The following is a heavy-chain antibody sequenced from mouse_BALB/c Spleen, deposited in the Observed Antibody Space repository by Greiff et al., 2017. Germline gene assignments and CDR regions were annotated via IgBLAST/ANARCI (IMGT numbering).Heavy chain of an antibody. Sequence: VKLQESGAELVRPGVSVKISCKGSGYTFTDYAMHWVKQSHAKSLEWIGVISTYYGDASYNQKFKGKATMTVDKSSSTAYMELARLTSEDSAIYYCAREALLGYAMDYWGQGTSVTVSS. CDR1: GYTFTDYA. V-gene: IGHV1S137*01. CDR3: AREALLGYAMDY. J-gene: IGHJ4*01. CDR2: ISTYYGDA.